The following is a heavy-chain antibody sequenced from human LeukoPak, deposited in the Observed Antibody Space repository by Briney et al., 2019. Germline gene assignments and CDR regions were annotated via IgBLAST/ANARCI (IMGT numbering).Heavy chain of an antibody. D-gene: IGHD6-13*01. CDR3: VRGADIAAAGDY. CDR2: INPNSGGT. Sequence: GASEKVSCKASGYTFTGYYMHWVRQAPGQGLEWMGWINPNSGGTNYAQKFQGRVTMTRDTCISTAYMELSRLRSDDTAVYYCVRGADIAAAGDYWGQGTLVTVSS. CDR1: GYTFTGYY. V-gene: IGHV1-2*02. J-gene: IGHJ4*02.